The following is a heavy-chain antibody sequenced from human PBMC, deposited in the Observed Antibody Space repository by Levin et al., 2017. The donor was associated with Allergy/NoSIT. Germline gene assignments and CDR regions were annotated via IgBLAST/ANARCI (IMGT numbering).Heavy chain of an antibody. V-gene: IGHV4-59*01. Sequence: SCTVSGGSISSYYWSWTRQPPGKGLEWIGYIYYSGSTNYNPSLKSRVTISVDTSKNQFSLKLSSVTAADTAVYYCARADSGSYQGFDYWGQGTLVTVSS. CDR1: GGSISSYY. D-gene: IGHD1-26*01. J-gene: IGHJ4*02. CDR3: ARADSGSYQGFDY. CDR2: IYYSGST.